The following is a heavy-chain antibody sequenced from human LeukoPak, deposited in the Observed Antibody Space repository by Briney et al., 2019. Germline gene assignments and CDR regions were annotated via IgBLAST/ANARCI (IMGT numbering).Heavy chain of an antibody. CDR3: ARRDSSGYQNWYFDL. J-gene: IGHJ2*01. Sequence: KASQTLSLTCTVSGGSISSGSYYWSWIRQPPGKGLEWIGYIYYSGSTNYNPSLKSRVTISVDTSKNQFSLKLSSVTAADTAVYYCARRDSSGYQNWYFDLWGRGTLVTVSS. CDR1: GGSISSGSYY. D-gene: IGHD3-22*01. CDR2: IYYSGST. V-gene: IGHV4-61*01.